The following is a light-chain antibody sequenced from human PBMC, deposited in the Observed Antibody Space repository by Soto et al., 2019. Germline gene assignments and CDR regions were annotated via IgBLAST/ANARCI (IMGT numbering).Light chain of an antibody. CDR1: QGISNY. CDR3: QKYNSAPWT. CDR2: AAS. Sequence: DIQMTQSPSSLSASVGDRVTITCRASQGISNYLAWYQQKPGKVPKLLIYAASTLQSGVTSRFSGSASGTDFTLTISSLQPEDVATYHCQKYNSAPWTFGQGTKVEIK. V-gene: IGKV1-27*01. J-gene: IGKJ1*01.